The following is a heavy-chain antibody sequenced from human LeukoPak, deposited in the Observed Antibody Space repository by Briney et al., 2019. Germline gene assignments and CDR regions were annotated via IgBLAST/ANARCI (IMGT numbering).Heavy chain of an antibody. CDR2: IYPGDSDT. Sequence: GESLKISCKGSGYXFTSYWICWVRQMPGKGLEWMGIIYPGDSDTKYSPSFQGQVTISADKSISTVYLQWSSLKASDTAMYYCARQHSVPGLDVWGQGTTVTVSS. V-gene: IGHV5-51*01. J-gene: IGHJ6*02. CDR1: GYXFTSYW. D-gene: IGHD3-10*01. CDR3: ARQHSVPGLDV.